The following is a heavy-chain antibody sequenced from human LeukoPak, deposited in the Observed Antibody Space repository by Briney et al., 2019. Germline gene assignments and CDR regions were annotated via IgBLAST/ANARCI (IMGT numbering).Heavy chain of an antibody. V-gene: IGHV3-7*01. CDR2: IKQDGSEK. CDR1: GFTFSSFW. Sequence: GGSLRLSCAASGFTFSSFWRSWVRQAPGKGLEWVANIKQDGSEKYYVDSVKGRFTISRDNAKNSLYLQMNSLRAEDTAVYYCARARFETTVTTLVRKKDYYYYNMDVWGKGTTVTVSS. D-gene: IGHD4-17*01. J-gene: IGHJ6*03. CDR3: ARARFETTVTTLVRKKDYYYYNMDV.